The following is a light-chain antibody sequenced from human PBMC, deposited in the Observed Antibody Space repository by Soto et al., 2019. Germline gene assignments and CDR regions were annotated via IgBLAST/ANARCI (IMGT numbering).Light chain of an antibody. J-gene: IGKJ1*01. CDR3: HQYSNTFRT. CDR2: GAS. Sequence: EIVMTQSPDTLFVSLGEGATLSCRASQSVSSHLAWYQHKPGQAPRLLIYGASTRASGILARFSGSGSGTEFTLTISNLQAEDSAVYHCHQYSNTFRTFGQGTKVDIK. CDR1: QSVSSH. V-gene: IGKV3-15*01.